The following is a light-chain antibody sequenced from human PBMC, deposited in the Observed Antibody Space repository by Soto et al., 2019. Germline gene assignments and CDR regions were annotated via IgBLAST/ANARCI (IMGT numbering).Light chain of an antibody. V-gene: IGLV1-40*01. CDR2: ANT. CDR3: QSYDSSLSASV. Sequence: QAVVTQPPSVSGAPGQRITISCTGGSSNIRAGYDVHWYQQLPGAAPKLLIYANTNRPSGVPGRFSGSKSGASASLAITGLQAEDEADYYCQSYDSSLSASVFGGGTKVTVL. CDR1: SSNIRAGYD. J-gene: IGLJ2*01.